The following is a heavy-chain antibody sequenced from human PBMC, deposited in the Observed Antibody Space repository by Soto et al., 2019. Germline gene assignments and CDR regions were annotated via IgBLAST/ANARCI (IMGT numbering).Heavy chain of an antibody. CDR2: IIPIFGTA. CDR1: GGTFSSYA. J-gene: IGHJ5*02. Sequence: QVQLVQSGAEVKKPGSSVKVSCKASGGTFSSYAISWVRQAPGQGLEWMGGIIPIFGTANYAQKFQGRVTITADESTSTAYMELSSLRSEDTAVYYCASNFRGYYESSGSFNWFDPWGQGTLVTVSS. CDR3: ASNFRGYYESSGSFNWFDP. D-gene: IGHD3-22*01. V-gene: IGHV1-69*01.